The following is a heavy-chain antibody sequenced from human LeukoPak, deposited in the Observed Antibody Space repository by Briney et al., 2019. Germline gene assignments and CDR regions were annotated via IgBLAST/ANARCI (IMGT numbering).Heavy chain of an antibody. V-gene: IGHV3-11*01. J-gene: IGHJ3*02. CDR1: GFTFSDFY. Sequence: GGSLRLSCAASGFTFSDFYMSWIRQAPGKGLEWISYISTSATTIYYADSVKGRFTISRDNAKNSLYLQMNSLRAEDTALYYCARGQQQLSYAFDIWGQGTMVAVSS. D-gene: IGHD3-16*02. CDR3: ARGQQQLSYAFDI. CDR2: ISTSATTI.